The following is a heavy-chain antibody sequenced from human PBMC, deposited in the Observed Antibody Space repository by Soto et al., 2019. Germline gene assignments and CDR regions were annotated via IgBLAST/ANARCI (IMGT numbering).Heavy chain of an antibody. Sequence: PVESLKISRKGPGNSFTNHWIGRVRQVPGKGLEWMGIIYPDDSYTRYSPSFQGQVTISALKLNSTAYLQWSSLKASGTTMYYRASPSSGAGDFDIWGRGTMVTVSS. J-gene: IGHJ3*02. CDR1: GNSFTNHW. CDR3: ASPSSGAGDFDI. D-gene: IGHD1-26*01. V-gene: IGHV5-51*01. CDR2: IYPDDSYT.